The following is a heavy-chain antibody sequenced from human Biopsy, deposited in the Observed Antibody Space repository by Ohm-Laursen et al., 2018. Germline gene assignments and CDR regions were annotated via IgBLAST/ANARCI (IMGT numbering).Heavy chain of an antibody. CDR2: ISSSSDNI. Sequence: SLRLSCAASGFTLSSYSMNWVRQTPGKGLEWVSTISSSSDNIYYVDSVKGRFTISRDNAKNSLYLQMNSLRVEDTALYYCVRDRGHYYDKSDYKIGDWVWGHGTLVTVSS. J-gene: IGHJ4*01. CDR3: VRDRGHYYDKSDYKIGDWV. D-gene: IGHD3-22*01. V-gene: IGHV3-21*01. CDR1: GFTLSSYS.